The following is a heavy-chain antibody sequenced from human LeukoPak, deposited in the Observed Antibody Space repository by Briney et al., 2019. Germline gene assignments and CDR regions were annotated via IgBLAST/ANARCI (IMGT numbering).Heavy chain of an antibody. CDR2: ISSSSSYI. CDR1: GFSFSNYS. CDR3: AKIGGDDILTGYFFFDY. V-gene: IGHV3-21*01. J-gene: IGHJ4*02. Sequence: PGGSLRLSCAASGFSFSNYSMIWVRQAPGRGLEWVSSISSSSSYIYYADSVKGRFTISRDNAKNSLYLQMNSLRAEDTAVYYCAKIGGDDILTGYFFFDYWGQGTLVTVSS. D-gene: IGHD3-9*01.